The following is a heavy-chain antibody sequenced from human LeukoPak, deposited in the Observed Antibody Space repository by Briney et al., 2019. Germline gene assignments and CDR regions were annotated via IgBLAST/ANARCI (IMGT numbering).Heavy chain of an antibody. CDR3: ASEYSGSYYSYYYYMDV. D-gene: IGHD1-26*01. CDR2: IYYSGST. Sequence: KPSETLSLTCTVSGGSISSSSYYWGWIRQPPGKGLEWIGSIYYSGSTYYNPPLKSRVTISVDTSKNQFSLKLSSVTAADTAVYYCASEYSGSYYSYYYYMDVWGKGTTVTVSS. CDR1: GGSISSSSYY. J-gene: IGHJ6*03. V-gene: IGHV4-39*01.